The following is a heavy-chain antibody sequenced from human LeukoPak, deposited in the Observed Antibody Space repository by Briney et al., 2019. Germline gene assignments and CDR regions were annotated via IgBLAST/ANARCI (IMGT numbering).Heavy chain of an antibody. D-gene: IGHD6-19*01. Sequence: GGSLRLSCAASGFTFSSYAMHWVRQAPGKGLEWVALISYDGSNKYYADSVKGRFTISRDNSKNTLYLQMNSLRAEDTAVYYCAKEQWLVNLDYWGQGTLVTVSS. CDR1: GFTFSSYA. V-gene: IGHV3-30*04. CDR2: ISYDGSNK. J-gene: IGHJ4*02. CDR3: AKEQWLVNLDY.